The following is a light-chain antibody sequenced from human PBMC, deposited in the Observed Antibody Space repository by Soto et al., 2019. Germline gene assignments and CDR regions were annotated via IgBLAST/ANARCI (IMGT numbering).Light chain of an antibody. CDR3: QQYGSSVT. CDR1: QSVGSN. Sequence: EIVMTQSAATLSVSPGERATLSCRPSQSVGSNLAWYQQKPGQAPRLLIYGASTRAPGIPDRFSGSESGTDITLRISRLEPEDFAVYYCQQYGSSVTFGQGTKVDIK. V-gene: IGKV3-20*01. J-gene: IGKJ1*01. CDR2: GAS.